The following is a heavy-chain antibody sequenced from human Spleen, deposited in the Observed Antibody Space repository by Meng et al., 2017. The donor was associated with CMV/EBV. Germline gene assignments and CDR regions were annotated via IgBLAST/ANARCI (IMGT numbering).Heavy chain of an antibody. V-gene: IGHV3-74*01. CDR3: ARGRSQYASLVGFYGMDV. Sequence: GGSLRLSCAASGFTCSSYWMHWVRHAPGKGLVWVSRINSDGSGTNYADSVKGRFTISRDNAKITLSLQMNGLRAEDTAVYYCARGRSQYASLVGFYGMDVWGQGTTVTVSS. J-gene: IGHJ6*02. CDR2: INSDGSGT. CDR1: GFTCSSYW. D-gene: IGHD2-8*02.